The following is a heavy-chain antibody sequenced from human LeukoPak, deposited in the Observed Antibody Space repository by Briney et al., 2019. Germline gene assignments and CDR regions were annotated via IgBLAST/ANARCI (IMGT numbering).Heavy chain of an antibody. D-gene: IGHD3-22*01. CDR1: GFTFSSYV. Sequence: GGSLRLSCAASGFTFSSYVMSWVRQAPGKGLEWVSGISGSGGSTYYADSVKGRFTISRDNTKNSLYLQMNGLRAEDTAVYYCARTRSSGYLTFDCWGQGILVTVSS. CDR3: ARTRSSGYLTFDC. CDR2: ISGSGGST. V-gene: IGHV3-23*01. J-gene: IGHJ4*02.